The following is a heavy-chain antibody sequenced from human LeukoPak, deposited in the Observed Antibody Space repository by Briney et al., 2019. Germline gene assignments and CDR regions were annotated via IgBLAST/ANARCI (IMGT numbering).Heavy chain of an antibody. CDR3: ARGITSGPRRYDVRNFDY. D-gene: IGHD5-12*01. CDR2: INLDGTEK. V-gene: IGHV3-7*01. CDR1: GFVFFTAW. J-gene: IGHJ4*02. Sequence: PGGSLRLSCTVSGFVFFTAWMTWVRQAPGTGVEWVANINLDGTEKYYLDSVRGRFTISRDNAKNSLYLQMSTLRAEDTAVYFCARGITSGPRRYDVRNFDYWGQGTPVTVSS.